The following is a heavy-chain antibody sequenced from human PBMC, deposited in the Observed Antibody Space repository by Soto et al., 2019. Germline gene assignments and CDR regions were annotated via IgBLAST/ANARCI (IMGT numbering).Heavy chain of an antibody. Sequence: GGSLRLSCAASGFTFSSYAMSWVRQAPGKGLEWVSAISGSGGSTYYADSVKGRFTISRDNSKNTLYLQMNSLRAEDTAVYYCAKDDLPQRGYGDYVRYYYYGMDVWGQGTTVTVPS. V-gene: IGHV3-23*01. J-gene: IGHJ6*02. CDR2: ISGSGGST. D-gene: IGHD4-17*01. CDR3: AKDDLPQRGYGDYVRYYYYGMDV. CDR1: GFTFSSYA.